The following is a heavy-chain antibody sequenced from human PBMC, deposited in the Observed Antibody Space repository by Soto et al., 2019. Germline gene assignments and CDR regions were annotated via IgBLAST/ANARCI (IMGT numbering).Heavy chain of an antibody. CDR3: SKDFLRFLGPSPAFDI. Sequence: GGCTRRASASSVVRFKSYVMGGSRKAKGKGLEWVSAISGSGGSTYYADSVKGRFTISRDNSKNTLYLQMNSLRAEDTAVYYCSKDFLRFLGPSPAFDIRGQRTLV. V-gene: IGHV3-23*01. CDR1: VVRFKSYV. D-gene: IGHD3-3*01. J-gene: IGHJ3*02. CDR2: ISGSGGST.